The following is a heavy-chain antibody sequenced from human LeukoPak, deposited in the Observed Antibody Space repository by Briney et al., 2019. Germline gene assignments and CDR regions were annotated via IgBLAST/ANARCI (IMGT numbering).Heavy chain of an antibody. V-gene: IGHV3-73*01. Sequence: SCAASGFTFSGSAMHWVRQASGKGLEWVGRIRSKANSYATAYAASVKGRFTISRDDSKNTAYLQMNSLKTEDTAVYYCTSTITMIVVVRLQGYFDLWGRGTLVTVSS. CDR2: IRSKANSYAT. CDR1: GFTFSGSA. J-gene: IGHJ2*01. CDR3: TSTITMIVVVRLQGYFDL. D-gene: IGHD3-22*01.